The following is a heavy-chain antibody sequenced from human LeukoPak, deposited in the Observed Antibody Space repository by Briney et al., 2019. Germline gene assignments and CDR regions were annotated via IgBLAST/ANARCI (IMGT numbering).Heavy chain of an antibody. CDR3: AHSGDGHWFDP. CDR1: GFSLSSSGVG. J-gene: IGHJ5*02. CDR2: IYWDDDK. V-gene: IGHV2-5*02. D-gene: IGHD3-10*01. Sequence: SGPTLVKPTQTLTLTCTLSGFSLSSSGVGVGWIRQPPGKALEWLALIYWDDDKRYSPSLRSRLTITKDTSKNQVVLTMTNMDPVATATYYCAHSGDGHWFDPWGQGTLVTVSS.